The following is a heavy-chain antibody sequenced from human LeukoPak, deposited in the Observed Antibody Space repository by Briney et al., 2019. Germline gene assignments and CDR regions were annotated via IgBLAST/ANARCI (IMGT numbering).Heavy chain of an antibody. D-gene: IGHD2-2*01. V-gene: IGHV4-59*01. J-gene: IGHJ6*03. CDR3: ARAPRTPRYCSSTSCYHGGYYYYYYMDV. CDR2: IYYSGST. Sequence: SETLSLTCTVSGGSISSYYWSWIRQPPGKGLEWIGYIYYSGSTNYNPSLKSRVTISGDTSKNQFSLKLSSVTAADTAVYYCARAPRTPRYCSSTSCYHGGYYYYYYMDVWGKGTTVTVSS. CDR1: GGSISSYY.